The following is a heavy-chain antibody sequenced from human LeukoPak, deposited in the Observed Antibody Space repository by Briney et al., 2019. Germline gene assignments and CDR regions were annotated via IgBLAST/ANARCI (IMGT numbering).Heavy chain of an antibody. CDR1: GGSISSGSYY. V-gene: IGHV4-61*02. D-gene: IGHD4-11*01. CDR3: ARDEPLSNYPGYFDY. CDR2: IYTSGST. Sequence: KASETLSLTCTVSGGSISSGSYYWSWIRQPAGKGLEWIGRIYTSGSTNYNPALKGRVTISVDPSKNQFSLKLSSVTAADTAVYYCARDEPLSNYPGYFDYWGQGTLVTVSS. J-gene: IGHJ4*02.